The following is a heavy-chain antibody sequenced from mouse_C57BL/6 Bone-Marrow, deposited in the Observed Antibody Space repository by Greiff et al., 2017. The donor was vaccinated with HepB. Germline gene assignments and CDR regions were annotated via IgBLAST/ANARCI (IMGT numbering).Heavy chain of an antibody. CDR3: FYDGYYSWYFDV. CDR1: GYTFTSYW. J-gene: IGHJ1*03. D-gene: IGHD2-3*01. V-gene: IGHV1-64*01. Sequence: QVQLQQPGAELVKPGASVKLSCKASGYTFTSYWMHWVKQRPVQGLEWIGMIHPNSGSTNYNEKFKSKATLTVDKSSSTAYMQLSSLTSEDSAVYYCFYDGYYSWYFDVWGTGTTVTVSS. CDR2: IHPNSGST.